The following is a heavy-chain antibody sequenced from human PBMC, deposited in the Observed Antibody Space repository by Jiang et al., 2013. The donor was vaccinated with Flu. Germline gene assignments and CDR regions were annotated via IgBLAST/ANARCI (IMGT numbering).Heavy chain of an antibody. CDR1: GFTFSSYG. V-gene: IGHV3-33*01. CDR3: ARDQLRYFDWFPTGGMDV. Sequence: QLVESGGGVVQPGRSLRLSCAASGFTFSSYGMHWVRQAPGKGLEWVAVIWYDGSNKYYADSVKGRFTISRDNSKNTLYLQMNSLRAEDTAVYYCARDQLRYFDWFPTGGMDVWGKGTTVTVSS. D-gene: IGHD3-9*01. J-gene: IGHJ6*04. CDR2: IWYDGSNK.